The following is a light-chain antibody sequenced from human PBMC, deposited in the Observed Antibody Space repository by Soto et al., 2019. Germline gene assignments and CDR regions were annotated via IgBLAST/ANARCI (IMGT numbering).Light chain of an antibody. Sequence: DIVMTQSPLSLPVTPGEPASISCRSSQSLLHSNGYNYLDWYLQKPGQSPQLLIYLGSNRASGVPDRFSGSGSGTDFTLKISRVEAEDVGVYYCMQPLQTPPLTFGGGAKVEIE. J-gene: IGKJ4*01. V-gene: IGKV2-28*01. CDR2: LGS. CDR3: MQPLQTPPLT. CDR1: QSLLHSNGYNY.